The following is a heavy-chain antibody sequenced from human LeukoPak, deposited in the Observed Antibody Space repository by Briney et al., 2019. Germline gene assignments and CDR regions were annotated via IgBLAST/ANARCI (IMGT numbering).Heavy chain of an antibody. J-gene: IGHJ4*02. V-gene: IGHV4-59*11. D-gene: IGHD2-15*01. CDR1: GGSISSHY. CDR3: ATRSTGVAATFDS. CDR2: ISYSGNT. Sequence: KASETLSLTCTVSGGSISSHYWSWIRQPPGKGLEWIGYISYSGNTNYNPSLKSRVTISVDTSKNQFSLKLSSVTAADTAVYYCATRSTGVAATFDSWGQGALVTVSS.